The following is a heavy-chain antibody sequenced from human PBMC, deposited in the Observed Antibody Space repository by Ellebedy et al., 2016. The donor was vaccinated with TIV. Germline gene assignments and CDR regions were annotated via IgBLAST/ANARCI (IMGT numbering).Heavy chain of an antibody. CDR2: IYYSGST. Sequence: SETLSLPXTVSGGSISSSSYYRGWIRQPPGKGLEWIGSIYYSGSTYYNQSLKSRVTISVDTSKNQFSLKLSSVTAADTAVYYCARADIVATMYDYWGQGTLVTVSS. CDR1: GGSISSSSYY. D-gene: IGHD5-12*01. V-gene: IGHV4-39*07. J-gene: IGHJ4*02. CDR3: ARADIVATMYDY.